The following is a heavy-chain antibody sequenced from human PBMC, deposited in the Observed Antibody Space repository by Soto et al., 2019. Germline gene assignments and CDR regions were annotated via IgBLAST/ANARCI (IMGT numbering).Heavy chain of an antibody. CDR2: ISSSSSTI. D-gene: IGHD3-22*01. CDR1: GFTFSSYS. CDR3: ARETLHYDSSGQGYYYYGMDV. Sequence: GESLKISCAASGFTFSSYSMNWVRQAPGKGLEWVSYISSSSSTIYYADSVKGRFTISRDNAKNSLYLQMNSLRDEDTAVYYCARETLHYDSSGQGYYYYGMDVWGQGTTVTVSS. J-gene: IGHJ6*02. V-gene: IGHV3-48*02.